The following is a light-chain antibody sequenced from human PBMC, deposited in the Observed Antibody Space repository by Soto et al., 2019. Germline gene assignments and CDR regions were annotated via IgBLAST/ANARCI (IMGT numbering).Light chain of an antibody. Sequence: DIVMTQSPDSLAVSLGEGATINCKSSQNVLYSSNNKTYLAWYQQKPRQPPELLIYWAATRESGVPGRFSGRGSGTDFTLTISSLQAEDVAVYYCQQYYSIPLTFGGGTKVEIK. V-gene: IGKV4-1*01. CDR1: QNVLYSSNNKTY. CDR2: WAA. CDR3: QQYYSIPLT. J-gene: IGKJ4*01.